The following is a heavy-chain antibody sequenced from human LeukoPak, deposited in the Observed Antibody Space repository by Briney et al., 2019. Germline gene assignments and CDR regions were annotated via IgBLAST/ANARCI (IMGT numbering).Heavy chain of an antibody. Sequence: GGSLRLSWAAAGFTFSSYWMSWVRQAPGKGLEWVANIKQDGSEKYYVDSVKGRFTISRDNAKNSLYLQMNSLRAEDTAVYYCARSLGYSSSCIDYWGQGTLVTVSS. CDR2: IKQDGSEK. D-gene: IGHD6-13*01. J-gene: IGHJ4*02. CDR1: GFTFSSYW. V-gene: IGHV3-7*01. CDR3: ARSLGYSSSCIDY.